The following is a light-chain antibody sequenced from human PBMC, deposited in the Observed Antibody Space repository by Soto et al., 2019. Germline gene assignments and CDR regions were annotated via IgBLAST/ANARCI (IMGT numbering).Light chain of an antibody. CDR1: SIDFGGYNY. J-gene: IGLJ1*01. CDR3: SSYGGYNNVV. CDR2: EVN. Sequence: QSVLTRAPSASGSPGQSVTISCTGTSIDFGGYNYVSWFQQHPGKAPKLIIHEVNQRPSGVPDRFSGSKSGNTASLTVSGLQAEDEGTYYCSSYGGYNNVVFGTGTKVTV. V-gene: IGLV2-8*01.